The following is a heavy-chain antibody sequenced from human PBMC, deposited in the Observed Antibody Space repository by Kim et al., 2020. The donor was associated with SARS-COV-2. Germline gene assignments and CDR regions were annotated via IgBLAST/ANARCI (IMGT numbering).Heavy chain of an antibody. CDR1: GYSFTTYG. J-gene: IGHJ4*02. CDR3: AFGRSWDY. D-gene: IGHD3-10*01. Sequence: ASVKVSCKASGYSFTTYGIFWVRQAPGQRLEWMGWINPGNGNTKYSQNFQGRVTITRDTSASTAYMELSSLRSEDTAVYYCAFGRSWDYWGQGTLVTVSS. CDR2: INPGNGNT. V-gene: IGHV1-3*01.